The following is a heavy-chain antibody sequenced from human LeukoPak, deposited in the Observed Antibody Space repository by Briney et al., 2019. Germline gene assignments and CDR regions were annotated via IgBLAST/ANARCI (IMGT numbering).Heavy chain of an antibody. V-gene: IGHV4-39*01. CDR2: VYYSGRT. CDR3: ARHYGP. CDR1: GVSINSSDYF. D-gene: IGHD3-10*01. J-gene: IGHJ5*02. Sequence: PSATLSLTCAVSGVSINSSDYFWGWIRQPPGKELEWIGSVYYSGRTYYKPSLNSRVTIFVDTSKNQFSLKLSSVTAADTAVYYCARHYGPWGQGTLVTVSS.